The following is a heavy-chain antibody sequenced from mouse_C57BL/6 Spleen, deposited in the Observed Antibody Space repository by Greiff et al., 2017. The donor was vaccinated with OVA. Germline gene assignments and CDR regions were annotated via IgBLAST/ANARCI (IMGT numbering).Heavy chain of an antibody. CDR2: INPNNGGT. CDR1: GYTFTDYN. V-gene: IGHV1-22*01. CDR3: AREGYYGSSPYY. D-gene: IGHD1-1*01. Sequence: EVQLQQSGPELVKPGASVKMSCKASGYTFTDYNMHWVKQSHGKSLEWIGYINPNNGGTSYNQKFKGKATLTVNKSSSTAYMELRSLTSEDSAVYYCAREGYYGSSPYYWGQGTTLTVAS. J-gene: IGHJ2*01.